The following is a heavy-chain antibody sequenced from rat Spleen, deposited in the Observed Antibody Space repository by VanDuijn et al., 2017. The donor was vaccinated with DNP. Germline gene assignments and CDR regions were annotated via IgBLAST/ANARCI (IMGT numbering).Heavy chain of an antibody. Sequence: QVQLKESGPGVVQPSQTLSLTCTVSALSLTDNSVHWVRQTPGKVLEWIAAISSRGNTYYNSLLESRLSISRDTSKSQVFLKMNSLQTEHTGIYFCTRDRGTTVVTPFDYWGQGAMVTVSS. D-gene: IGHD1-1*01. CDR1: ALSLTDNS. J-gene: IGHJ2*01. CDR3: TRDRGTTVVTPFDY. V-gene: IGHV2-19*01. CDR2: ISSRGNT.